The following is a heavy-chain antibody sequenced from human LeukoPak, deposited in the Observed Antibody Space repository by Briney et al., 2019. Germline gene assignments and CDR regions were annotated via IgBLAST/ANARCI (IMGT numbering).Heavy chain of an antibody. Sequence: GGSLRLSCAASGFTFSSYGMHWVRQAPGKGLEWVSAISGSGGSTYYADSVKGRFTISRDNSKNTLYLQMNSLRAEDTAVYYCAKDRDSSRRGVDYWGQGTLVTVSS. V-gene: IGHV3-23*01. CDR1: GFTFSSYG. CDR3: AKDRDSSRRGVDY. CDR2: ISGSGGST. J-gene: IGHJ4*02. D-gene: IGHD2-21*02.